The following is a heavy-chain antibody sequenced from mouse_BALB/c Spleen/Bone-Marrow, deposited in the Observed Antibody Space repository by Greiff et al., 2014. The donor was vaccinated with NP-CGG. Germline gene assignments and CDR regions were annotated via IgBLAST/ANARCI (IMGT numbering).Heavy chain of an antibody. V-gene: IGHV5-4*02. D-gene: IGHD2-14*01. CDR2: ISDGGSYT. Sequence: VQLKESGGGLVKPGGSLKLSCAASGFTFSDYYMYWVRQTPEKRLEWVATISDGGSYTYYPDSVKGRFTISRDIAENNLYLQMSSLKSEDTAMYYCARDRGVQGYAMDYWGQGTSVTVSS. CDR3: ARDRGVQGYAMDY. CDR1: GFTFSDYY. J-gene: IGHJ4*01.